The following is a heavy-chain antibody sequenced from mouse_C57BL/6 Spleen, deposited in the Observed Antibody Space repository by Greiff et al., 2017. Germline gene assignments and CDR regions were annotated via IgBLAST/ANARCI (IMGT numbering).Heavy chain of an antibody. J-gene: IGHJ4*01. CDR2: ISSGGDYI. CDR1: GFTFSSYA. D-gene: IGHD4-1*01. CDR3: TRLEAGTDAMDY. V-gene: IGHV5-9-1*02. Sequence: EVKLMESGEGLVKPGGSLKLSCAASGFTFSSYAMSWVRQTPEKRLEWVAYISSGGDYIYYADTVKGRFTISRDNARNTLYLQMSSLKSEDTAMYYCTRLEAGTDAMDYWGQGTSVTVSS.